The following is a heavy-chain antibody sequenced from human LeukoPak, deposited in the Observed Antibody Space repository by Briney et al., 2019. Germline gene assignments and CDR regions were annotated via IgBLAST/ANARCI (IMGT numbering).Heavy chain of an antibody. Sequence: RGSPRLSCAASGFGLSNYHMSWIRPAPRKGLEWVSYIRRSSAYTNYADSVKGRFTISRDNAQNSLYLQMNSLRAVDTAVYYCARGSVSDPWGQGTLVTVSS. CDR3: ARGSVSDP. V-gene: IGHV3-11*05. CDR1: GFGLSNYH. J-gene: IGHJ5*02. CDR2: IRRSSAYT.